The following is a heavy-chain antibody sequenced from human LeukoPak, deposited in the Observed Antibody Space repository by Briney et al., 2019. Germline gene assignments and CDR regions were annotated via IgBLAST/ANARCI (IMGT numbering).Heavy chain of an antibody. CDR3: ARAQWVSIAASWYFDY. D-gene: IGHD6-25*01. J-gene: IGHJ4*02. Sequence: SETLSLTCTVCGGSISSYYWSWSRQPPGKGLEWIGYIYYSGSTNYNPSLKSRVTISVDTSKNQFSLKLSSVTAADTAVYYCARAQWVSIAASWYFDYWGQGTLVTVSS. CDR2: IYYSGST. V-gene: IGHV4-59*01. CDR1: GGSISSYY.